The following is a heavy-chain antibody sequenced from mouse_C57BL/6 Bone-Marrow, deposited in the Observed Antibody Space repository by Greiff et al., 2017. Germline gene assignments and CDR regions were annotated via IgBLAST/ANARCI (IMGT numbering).Heavy chain of an antibody. D-gene: IGHD2-12*01. Sequence: QVQLQQPGAELVKPGASVKLSCKASGYTFTSYWMHWVKQRPGQGLEWIGMIHPNSGSTNSNEKFKSKATLAVDNSSSTAYMQLSSLTPEDSAVYYCARAYYKGGDYWGQGASVTVSS. CDR2: IHPNSGST. J-gene: IGHJ4*01. V-gene: IGHV1-64*01. CDR3: ARAYYKGGDY. CDR1: GYTFTSYW.